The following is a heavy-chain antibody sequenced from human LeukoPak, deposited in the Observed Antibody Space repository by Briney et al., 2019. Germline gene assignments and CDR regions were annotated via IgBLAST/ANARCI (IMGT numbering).Heavy chain of an antibody. D-gene: IGHD4-17*01. CDR3: ARHDYGDYGYYGMDV. V-gene: IGHV4-34*01. J-gene: IGHJ6*02. CDR2: INHSGST. CDR1: GGSFSGYY. Sequence: SETLSLTCTVSGGSFSGYYWSWIRQPPGKGLEWIGEINHSGSTNYNPSLKSRVTISVDTSKNQFSLKLSSVTAADTAVYYCARHDYGDYGYYGMDVWGQGTTVTVSS.